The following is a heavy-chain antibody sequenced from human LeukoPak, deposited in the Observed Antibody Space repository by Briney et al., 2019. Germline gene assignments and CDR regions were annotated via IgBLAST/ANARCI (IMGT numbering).Heavy chain of an antibody. Sequence: SETLSLTCTVSGYSIISGYYWGWIRQPPGKGLEWIGSIYHSGSTYYNPSLKSRVTISVDTSKNQFSLKLSSVTAADTAVYYCARYCSGGSCPLGAFDIWGQGTMVTVSS. CDR2: IYHSGST. J-gene: IGHJ3*02. D-gene: IGHD2-15*01. CDR1: GYSIISGYY. CDR3: ARYCSGGSCPLGAFDI. V-gene: IGHV4-38-2*02.